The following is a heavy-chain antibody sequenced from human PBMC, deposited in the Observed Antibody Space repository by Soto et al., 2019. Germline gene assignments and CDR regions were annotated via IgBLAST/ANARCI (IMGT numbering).Heavy chain of an antibody. V-gene: IGHV3-23*01. Sequence: PGGSLRLSCAASGVTFSTHAMIWVRQAPGKGLNWVSTVDVGGGSTYYTDSVKGRFTVSRDNSKNTVYLQLNTLRAEDTAIYFCARDSGPAGGGACDIWGQGTMVTVSS. CDR1: GVTFSTHA. CDR3: ARDSGPAGGGACDI. J-gene: IGHJ3*02. D-gene: IGHD6-25*01. CDR2: VDVGGGST.